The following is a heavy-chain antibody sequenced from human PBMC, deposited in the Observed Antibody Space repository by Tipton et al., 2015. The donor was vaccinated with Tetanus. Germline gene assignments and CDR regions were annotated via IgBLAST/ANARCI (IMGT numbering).Heavy chain of an antibody. D-gene: IGHD1-1*01. CDR1: GYTFTSYG. CDR2: ISAYNGNT. V-gene: IGHV1-18*01. J-gene: IGHJ4*02. CDR3: ARAFWDGTTPGTFDY. Sequence: QLVQSGAEVKKPGASVKVSCKASGYTFTSYGISWARQAPGQGLEWMGWISAYNGNTNYAQKLQGRVTMTTDTSTSTAYMEMRSLRSDDTAVYFCARAFWDGTTPGTFDYWGQGSLVTVSS.